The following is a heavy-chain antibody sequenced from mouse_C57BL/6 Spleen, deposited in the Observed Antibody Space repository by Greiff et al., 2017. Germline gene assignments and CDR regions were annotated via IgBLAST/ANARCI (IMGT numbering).Heavy chain of an antibody. D-gene: IGHD4-1*01. V-gene: IGHV1-74*01. J-gene: IGHJ3*01. CDR1: GYTFTSYW. CDR2: IHPSDSDT. CDR3: AMELAFAY. Sequence: QVQLQQPGAELVKPGASVKVSCKASGYTFTSYWMHWVKQRPGQGLEWIGRIHPSDSDTNYNQKFKGKATLTVDKSSSPAYMQLSSLTAEDSAVYYCAMELAFAYWGQGTLVTVSA.